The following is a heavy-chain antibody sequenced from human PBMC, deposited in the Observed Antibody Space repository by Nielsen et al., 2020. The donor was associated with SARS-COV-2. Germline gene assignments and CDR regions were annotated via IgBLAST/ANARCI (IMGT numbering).Heavy chain of an antibody. J-gene: IGHJ6*03. CDR2: INPSGSGT. CDR3: AGGADFWSGTQKYYMDV. CDR1: GFTFSSTY. V-gene: IGHV3-74*01. D-gene: IGHD3-3*01. Sequence: GESLKISCSASGFTFSSTYMDWVRQAPGQGLVWVSRINPSGSGTAYADSVKGRFAVSRDNAENTVVLQIHSLRVEDTAVYYCAGGADFWSGTQKYYMDVLGKGTTVTVSS.